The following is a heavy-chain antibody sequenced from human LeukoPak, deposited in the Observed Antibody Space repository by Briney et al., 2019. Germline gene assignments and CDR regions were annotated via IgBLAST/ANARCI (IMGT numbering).Heavy chain of an antibody. CDR2: INSDGTTT. CDR3: ARVRYDSGWYDY. V-gene: IGHV3-74*01. J-gene: IGHJ4*02. Sequence: GGSLRLSCAASGFTFSTSWMHWVRQAPGKGLVWVSRINSDGTTTSYADSVKGRFTISRDNAKNTLYLQMNSLRAEDSAVYYCARVRYDSGWYDYWGQGALVTVSS. CDR1: GFTFSTSW. D-gene: IGHD6-19*01.